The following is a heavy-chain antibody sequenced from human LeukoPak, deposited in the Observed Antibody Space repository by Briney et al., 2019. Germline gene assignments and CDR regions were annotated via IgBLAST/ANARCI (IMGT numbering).Heavy chain of an antibody. J-gene: IGHJ4*02. CDR2: ISYDGSNK. D-gene: IGHD3-22*01. Sequence: GGSLRLSCAASGFTFSSYAMHWVRQAPGKGLEWVAVISYDGSNKYYADSVKGRFTISRDNSKNTLYLQMNSLRAEDTAVYYCAKSGGNYYDTFCCHRGLDYWGQGTLVTVSS. CDR3: AKSGGNYYDTFCCHRGLDY. V-gene: IGHV3-30-3*02. CDR1: GFTFSSYA.